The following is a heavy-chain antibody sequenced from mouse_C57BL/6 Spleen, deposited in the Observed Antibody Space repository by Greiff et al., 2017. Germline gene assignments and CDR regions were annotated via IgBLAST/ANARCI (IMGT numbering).Heavy chain of an antibody. Sequence: VQLQQSGAELARPGASVKMSCKASGYTFTSYTMHWVKQSPGQGLEWIGYINPSSGYTKYNQKFKDKATLTADKSSSTAYMQLSSLTSEDSAVYYCARSITTVVALYYFDYWGQGTTLTVSS. CDR3: ARSITTVVALYYFDY. CDR2: INPSSGYT. CDR1: GYTFTSYT. D-gene: IGHD1-1*01. V-gene: IGHV1-4*01. J-gene: IGHJ2*01.